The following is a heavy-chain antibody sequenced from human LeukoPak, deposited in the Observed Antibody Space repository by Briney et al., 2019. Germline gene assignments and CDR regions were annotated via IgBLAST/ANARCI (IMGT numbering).Heavy chain of an antibody. Sequence: ASVKVSCKASGYTFTTYAISWVRQAPGQGLEWMGWISAYNGNTNYAQKLHDRVTMTTDTSTTTAYMELRSLRSDDTAVYFCARDYYDSSGHFDFWGQGTLVTVSS. CDR2: ISAYNGNT. V-gene: IGHV1-18*01. CDR1: GYTFTTYA. D-gene: IGHD3-22*01. CDR3: ARDYYDSSGHFDF. J-gene: IGHJ4*02.